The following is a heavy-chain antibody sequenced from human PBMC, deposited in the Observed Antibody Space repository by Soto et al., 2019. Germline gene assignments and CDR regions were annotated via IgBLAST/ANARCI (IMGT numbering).Heavy chain of an antibody. D-gene: IGHD6-19*01. J-gene: IGHJ4*02. CDR1: GDSLSGGDYY. V-gene: IGHV4-30-4*08. CDR3: ARAYRINGWSDYFFDY. Sequence: SETLSLTCTVSGDSLSGGDYYWSWIRQPPGKGLEWIGDIYYTGFTFYNPSLKSRLTISLDSSKDQFSLRLNSVTAADTAVYFCARAYRINGWSDYFFDYWGQGTLVTVSS. CDR2: IYYTGFT.